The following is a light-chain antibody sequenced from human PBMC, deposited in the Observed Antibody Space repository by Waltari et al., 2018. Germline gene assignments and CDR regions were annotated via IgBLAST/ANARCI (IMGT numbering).Light chain of an antibody. Sequence: QSALTQPASVSGSPGQSITISCPGTRGDVGGYNYVSWYQQHAGKAPKVIIYEVSNRPSGVSTRFSASKSGDTASLTISGLQAEDEATYYCSSYTSATTLSVVFGGGTKVTVL. CDR1: RGDVGGYNY. CDR3: SSYTSATTLSVV. V-gene: IGLV2-14*01. CDR2: EVS. J-gene: IGLJ2*01.